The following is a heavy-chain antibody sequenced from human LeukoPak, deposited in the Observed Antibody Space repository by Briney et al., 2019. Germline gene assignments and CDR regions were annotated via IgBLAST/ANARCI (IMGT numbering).Heavy chain of an antibody. CDR1: GYTFTSYG. CDR3: ARGWELHE. V-gene: IGHV1-18*01. CDR2: INTYNDNT. D-gene: IGHD1-26*01. J-gene: IGHJ4*02. Sequence: ASVKVSCKASGYTFTSYGMSWGRQAPGQGREWMGWINTYNDNTDYAQKVHGRVTMTTDTSTRTAYMELKSLRSDDTAVYYCARGWELHEWGQGTLVTVSS.